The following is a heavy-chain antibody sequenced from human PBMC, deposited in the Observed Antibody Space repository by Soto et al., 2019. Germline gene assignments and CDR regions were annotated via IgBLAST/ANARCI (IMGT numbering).Heavy chain of an antibody. V-gene: IGHV4-30-4*01. J-gene: IGHJ4*02. D-gene: IGHD2-8*01. Sequence: QVQLQESSPGLVKPSQTLSLTCTVSGGSISSGDYYWSWIRQPPGKGLGWIGYIYYSGSTYYNPSLKSRVTISVDTSKNQFSLKLSSVTAADTAVYYCAREGYCTNGVCSYFDYWGQGTLVTVSS. CDR2: IYYSGST. CDR3: AREGYCTNGVCSYFDY. CDR1: GGSISSGDYY.